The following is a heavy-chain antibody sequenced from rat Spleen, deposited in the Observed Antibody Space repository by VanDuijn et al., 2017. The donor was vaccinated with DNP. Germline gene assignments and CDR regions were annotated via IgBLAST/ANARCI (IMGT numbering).Heavy chain of an antibody. CDR1: GYSITSNY. J-gene: IGHJ2*01. CDR2: INSAGST. Sequence: EVQLQESGPGLVEPSQSLSLTCSVTGYSITSNYWGWIRKFPGNKLEWMGYINSAGSTNYNPSLKSRISITRDTSKNQFFLQVNSVTTDDTATYYCTRGDILRSFDYWGQGVMVTVSS. CDR3: TRGDILRSFDY. D-gene: IGHD1-6*01. V-gene: IGHV3-3*01.